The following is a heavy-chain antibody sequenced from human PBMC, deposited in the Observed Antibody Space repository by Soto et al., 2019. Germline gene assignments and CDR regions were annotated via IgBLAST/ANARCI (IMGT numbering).Heavy chain of an antibody. J-gene: IGHJ4*02. D-gene: IGHD3-22*01. CDR2: IYSGGST. CDR3: ASYYYDSSGYYRDFDY. V-gene: IGHV3-66*01. CDR1: GFTFSSYS. Sequence: SLRLSCAASGFTFSSYSMNWVRQAPGKGLEWVSSIYSGGSTYYADSVKGRFTISRDNSKNTLYLQMNSLRAEDTAVYYCASYYYDSSGYYRDFDYWGQGTLVTVSS.